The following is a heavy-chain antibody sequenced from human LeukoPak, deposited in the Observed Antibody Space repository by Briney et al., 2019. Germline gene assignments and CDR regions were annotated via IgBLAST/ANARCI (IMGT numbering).Heavy chain of an antibody. J-gene: IGHJ4*02. CDR1: GFTFSSYW. Sequence: GGSLRLSCAASGFTFSSYWMHWVRQAPGEGLVWVSRINTDGSTTNYADSVKGRFTISRDNAENTLYLQMNSLRAEDTAVYYCARGSPAAVWGQGALVTVSS. D-gene: IGHD6-25*01. CDR2: INTDGSTT. CDR3: ARGSPAAV. V-gene: IGHV3-74*01.